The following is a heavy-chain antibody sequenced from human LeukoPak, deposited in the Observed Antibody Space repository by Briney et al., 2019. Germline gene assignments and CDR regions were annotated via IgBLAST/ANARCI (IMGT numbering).Heavy chain of an antibody. CDR1: GFTFSNYW. D-gene: IGHD6-19*01. CDR3: ARIGYRSCGIDY. V-gene: IGHV3-7*04. J-gene: IGHJ4*02. CDR2: IKQDGSVK. Sequence: GGSLRLSCAASGFTFSNYWMKWVRQAPGKGREWVANIKQDGSVKYYVDSVKGRFTISRDNAKNSVYLQINSLRAEDTAVYYCARIGYRSCGIDYWGQGTLVTVYS.